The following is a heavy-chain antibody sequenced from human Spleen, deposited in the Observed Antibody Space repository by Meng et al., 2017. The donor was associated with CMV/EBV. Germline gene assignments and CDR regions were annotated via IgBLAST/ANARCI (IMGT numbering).Heavy chain of an antibody. D-gene: IGHD1-26*01. Sequence: SCEASGSTFTAYYIHWVRQAPGQGLEWMGWINPNSGGTNYAQKFQGRVTMTRDTSISTAYMELSRLRSDDTAVYYCARVGLSGSYYDYWGQGTLVTVSS. V-gene: IGHV1-2*02. CDR2: INPNSGGT. CDR3: ARVGLSGSYYDY. CDR1: GSTFTAYY. J-gene: IGHJ4*02.